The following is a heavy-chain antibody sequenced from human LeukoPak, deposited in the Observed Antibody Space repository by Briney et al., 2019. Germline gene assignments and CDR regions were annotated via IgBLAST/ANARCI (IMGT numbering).Heavy chain of an antibody. D-gene: IGHD1-1*01. J-gene: IGHJ6*03. CDR2: KNTNSANT. CDR1: GYTFTNYD. Sequence: ASVKCSCKASGYTFTNYDINWVRQATGQGLEWMGWKNTNSANTGYAQKFQGRVTMTRNTSISTAYMELSSLRSEDTAVYYCARAESWTGTTDYYYMDVWGKGTTVTVSS. V-gene: IGHV1-8*01. CDR3: ARAESWTGTTDYYYMDV.